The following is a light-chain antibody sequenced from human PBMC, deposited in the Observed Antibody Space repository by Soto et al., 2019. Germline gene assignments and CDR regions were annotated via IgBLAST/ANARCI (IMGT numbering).Light chain of an antibody. CDR1: SXDVGSYNL. Sequence: QSALTQPASVSGSLGQSITISCTGTSXDVGSYNLVSWYQQHPGKAPKLIIYEGNERPSGVSDRFSGSKSGNTASLTISWLQAEDEADYYCCSYAGSSSSRVFGTGTKVTVL. CDR3: CSYAGSSSSRV. V-gene: IGLV2-23*01. J-gene: IGLJ1*01. CDR2: EGN.